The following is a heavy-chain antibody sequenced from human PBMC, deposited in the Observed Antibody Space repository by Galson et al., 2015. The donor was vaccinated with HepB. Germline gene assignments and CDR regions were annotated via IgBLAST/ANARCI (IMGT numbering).Heavy chain of an antibody. CDR2: IDWDDDK. Sequence: PALVKPTQTLTLTCTFSGFSLSTSGMCVSWIRQPPGKALEWLALIDWDDDKYYSTSLKTRLTISKDTSKNQVVLTMTNMDPVDTATYYCARTYSYGYSWWFDPWGQGTLVTVSS. CDR1: GFSLSTSGMC. D-gene: IGHD5-18*01. CDR3: ARTYSYGYSWWFDP. V-gene: IGHV2-70*01. J-gene: IGHJ5*02.